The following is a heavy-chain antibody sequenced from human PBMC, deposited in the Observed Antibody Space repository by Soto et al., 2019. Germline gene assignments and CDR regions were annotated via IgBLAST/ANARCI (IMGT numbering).Heavy chain of an antibody. CDR3: TRDASRDSSARGWFDP. D-gene: IGHD6-13*01. J-gene: IGHJ5*02. CDR2: ISSNSAYI. V-gene: IGHV3-21*01. CDR1: GFTFRSFT. Sequence: PGGSLRLSCAASGFTFRSFTMNWARQAPGKGLEWVSTISSNSAYIYYTDALRGRFTISRDNAKNSLHLQMNSLGAEDTAVYYCTRDASRDSSARGWFDPWGPGTLVTVSS.